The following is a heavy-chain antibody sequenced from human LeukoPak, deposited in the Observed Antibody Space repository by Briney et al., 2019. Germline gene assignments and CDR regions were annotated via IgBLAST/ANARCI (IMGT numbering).Heavy chain of an antibody. CDR2: ISGSGGTT. CDR1: GFTFGTYA. CDR3: ASLYSSSSHVDY. Sequence: GGSLRLSCAASGFTFGTYAMSWVRQAPGKGLEWVSAISGSGGTTYYADSVKGRFTISRDNSKNTLYLQMNSLRAEDTAVYYCASLYSSSSHVDYWGQGTLVTVSS. J-gene: IGHJ4*02. V-gene: IGHV3-23*01. D-gene: IGHD6-6*01.